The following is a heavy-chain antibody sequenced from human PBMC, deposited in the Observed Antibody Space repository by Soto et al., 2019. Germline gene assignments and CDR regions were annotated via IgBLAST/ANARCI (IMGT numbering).Heavy chain of an antibody. CDR2: ISAYNGNT. V-gene: IGHV1-18*01. CDR1: GYTFTSYG. Sequence: VASVKVSCKASGYTFTSYGISWVRQAPGQGLEWMGWISAYNGNTNYAQKLQGRVTMTTDTSTSTAYMELRSLRSDDTAVYYCARVAYCSGGSCYSLANWFDPWGQGTLVTVSS. D-gene: IGHD2-15*01. J-gene: IGHJ5*02. CDR3: ARVAYCSGGSCYSLANWFDP.